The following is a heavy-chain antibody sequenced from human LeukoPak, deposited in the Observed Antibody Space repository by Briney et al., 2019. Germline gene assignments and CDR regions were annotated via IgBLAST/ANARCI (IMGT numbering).Heavy chain of an antibody. CDR3: ARGIYEGAFDI. V-gene: IGHV3-9*01. CDR2: ISWNSGSI. Sequence: GGSLRLSCAASGFTFDDYAMHWVRQAPGKGLEWVSGISWNSGSIGYADSVKGRFTISRDNAKNSLYLQMNSLRAEDTAVYYCARGIYEGAFDIWGQGTMVTVSS. D-gene: IGHD2/OR15-2a*01. J-gene: IGHJ3*02. CDR1: GFTFDDYA.